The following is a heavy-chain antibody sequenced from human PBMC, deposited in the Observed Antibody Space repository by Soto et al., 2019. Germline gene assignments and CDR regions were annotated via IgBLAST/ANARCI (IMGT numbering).Heavy chain of an antibody. CDR2: IYYSGST. Sequence: PSETLSLTCTVSGGSISSGGYYWSWIRQHPGKGLEWIGYIYYSGSTYYNPSLKSRVTISVDTSKNQFSLKLSSVTAADTAVYYCASLPWADHGGIFDPWGQGTLVIGSS. CDR3: ASLPWADHGGIFDP. D-gene: IGHD4-17*01. V-gene: IGHV4-31*03. CDR1: GGSISSGGYY. J-gene: IGHJ5*02.